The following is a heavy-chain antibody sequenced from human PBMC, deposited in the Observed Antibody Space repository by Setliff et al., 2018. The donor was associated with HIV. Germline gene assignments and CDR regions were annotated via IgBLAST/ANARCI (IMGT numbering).Heavy chain of an antibody. V-gene: IGHV1-18*01. CDR1: GYTFTTFS. CDR2: FNPDNRQS. CDR3: ARDNWGEDF. Sequence: ASVKVSCKTSGYTFTTFSISWVRQAPGRGPEWMAWFNPDNRQSVLARKFQGRLSLTADTSTRTHSMELKSLTSDDTAIYYCARDNWGEDFWGQGTQVTVSS. J-gene: IGHJ4*02. D-gene: IGHD7-27*01.